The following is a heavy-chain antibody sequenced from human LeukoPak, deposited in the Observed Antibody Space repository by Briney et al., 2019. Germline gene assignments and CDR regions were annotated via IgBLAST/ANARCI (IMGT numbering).Heavy chain of an antibody. CDR1: GFTFSSYA. Sequence: GGSLRLSCEASGFTFSSYAMSWVRQAPGKGLEWVSAISGSGGSTYYTGSVKGRFTISRDNSKNTLYLQMNSLRAEDTAVYYCTSTSGWYPRFDYWGQGTLVTVSS. V-gene: IGHV3-23*01. D-gene: IGHD6-19*01. CDR3: TSTSGWYPRFDY. CDR2: ISGSGGST. J-gene: IGHJ4*02.